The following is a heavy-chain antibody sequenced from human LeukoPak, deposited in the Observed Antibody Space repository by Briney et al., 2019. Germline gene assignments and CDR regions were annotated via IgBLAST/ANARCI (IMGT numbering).Heavy chain of an antibody. J-gene: IGHJ4*02. Sequence: GGSLRLSCAASGFTFSSYAMHWVRQAPAKGWGGGAVIPYDGSNKYYADSVKGRFTISRDNSKNTLYLQMNSLRAEDTAVYYCARDTALYCSSWYEVDYWGQGTLVTVSS. CDR2: IPYDGSNK. CDR1: GFTFSSYA. D-gene: IGHD6-13*01. V-gene: IGHV3-30*04. CDR3: ARDTALYCSSWYEVDY.